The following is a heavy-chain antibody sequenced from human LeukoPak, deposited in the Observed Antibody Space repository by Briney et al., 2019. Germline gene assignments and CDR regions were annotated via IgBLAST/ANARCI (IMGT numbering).Heavy chain of an antibody. J-gene: IGHJ3*01. CDR1: GFTFSSYS. CDR2: ISSSTSYI. D-gene: IGHD6-19*01. CDR3: ARDHSSGWYGYAFDV. Sequence: SGGSLRLSCVASGFTFSSYSTNWVRLAPGKGLEWVSSISSSTSYIYYADSVKGRFTISRDNAENSLYLQMNSLRAEDTAVYYCARDHSSGWYGYAFDVWGQGTMVTVSS. V-gene: IGHV3-21*01.